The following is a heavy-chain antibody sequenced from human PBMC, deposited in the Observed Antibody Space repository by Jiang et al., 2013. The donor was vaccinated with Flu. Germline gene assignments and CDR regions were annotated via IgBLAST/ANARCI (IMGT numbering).Heavy chain of an antibody. CDR3: ARQEGYSSSWPPSTVWFDP. V-gene: IGHV4-39*07. Sequence: KPSETLSLTCTVSGGSISSSSYYWGWIRQPPGKGLEWIGSIYYSGSTYYNPSLKSRVTISVDTSKNQFSLKLSSVTAADTAVYYCARQEGYSSSWPPSTVWFDPWGQGTLVTVSS. CDR2: IYYSGST. CDR1: GGSISSSSYY. J-gene: IGHJ5*02. D-gene: IGHD6-13*01.